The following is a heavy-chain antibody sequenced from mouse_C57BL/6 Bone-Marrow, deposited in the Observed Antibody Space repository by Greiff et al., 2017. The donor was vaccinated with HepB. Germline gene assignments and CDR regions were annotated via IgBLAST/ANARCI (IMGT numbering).Heavy chain of an antibody. CDR1: GYTFTSYW. Sequence: VQLQQPGAELVRPGPSVKLSCKASGYTFTSYWMHWVKQRPGQGLEWIGVIDPSDSYTNYNQKFKGKATLTVDTSSSTAYMQLSSLTSEDSAVYYCARCRYYGSSLDYWGQGTTLTVSS. CDR2: IDPSDSYT. CDR3: ARCRYYGSSLDY. J-gene: IGHJ2*01. V-gene: IGHV1-59*01. D-gene: IGHD1-1*01.